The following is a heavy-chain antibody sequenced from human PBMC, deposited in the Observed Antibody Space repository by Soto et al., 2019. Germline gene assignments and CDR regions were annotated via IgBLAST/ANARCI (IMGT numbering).Heavy chain of an antibody. D-gene: IGHD1-26*01. CDR1: GFTFSSYW. CDR2: IKLDGSET. V-gene: IGHV3-7*03. Sequence: GGSLRLSCAASGFTFSSYWMSWVRQAPGKGLEWVASIKLDGSETYYADSVKGRFTISRDNAKSSLYLQMNSLRAEDTAVYYCVRGLSGSYLAPLWYWGQGTLVTVSS. J-gene: IGHJ4*02. CDR3: VRGLSGSYLAPLWY.